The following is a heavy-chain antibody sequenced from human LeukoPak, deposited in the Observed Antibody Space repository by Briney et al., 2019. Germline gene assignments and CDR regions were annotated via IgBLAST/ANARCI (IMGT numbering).Heavy chain of an antibody. V-gene: IGHV4-34*01. J-gene: IGHJ6*03. CDR1: GGSFSGYY. CDR3: AREAAIRGYYYYYYMDV. Sequence: SETLSLTCAVYGGSFSGYYWSWIRQPPGKGLEWIGEINHSGSTNYNPALKSRVTISVDTSKNQFSLKLSSGTAADTAVYYCAREAAIRGYYYYYYMDVWGKGTTVTVSS. CDR2: INHSGST. D-gene: IGHD2-2*02.